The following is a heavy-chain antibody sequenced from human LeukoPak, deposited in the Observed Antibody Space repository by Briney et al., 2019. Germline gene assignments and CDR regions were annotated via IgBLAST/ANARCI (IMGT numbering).Heavy chain of an antibody. CDR3: AGDGSTSYYYYYYMDV. CDR2: INPNSGGT. J-gene: IGHJ6*03. V-gene: IGHV1-2*02. D-gene: IGHD2-2*01. Sequence: GASVKVSCKASGYTFTGYYMHWVRQAPGQGLEWMGWINPNSGGTNYAQKFQGRVTMTRDTSISTAYMELSRLRSDDTAVYYCAGDGSTSYYYYYYMDVWGKGTTVTVSS. CDR1: GYTFTGYY.